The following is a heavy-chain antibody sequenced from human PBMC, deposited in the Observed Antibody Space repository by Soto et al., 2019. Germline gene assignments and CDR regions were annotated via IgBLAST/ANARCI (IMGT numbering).Heavy chain of an antibody. V-gene: IGHV4-31*03. CDR2: IYYSGST. CDR3: ASYYYYDSSGHFRGFDY. CDR1: GGSISSGGYY. Sequence: SETLSLTCTVSGGSISSGGYYWSWIRQHPGKGLEWIGYIYYSGSTYYNPSLKSRVTISVDTSKNQFSLKLSSVTAADTAVYYCASYYYYDSSGHFRGFDYWGQGTLVTVSS. D-gene: IGHD3-22*01. J-gene: IGHJ4*02.